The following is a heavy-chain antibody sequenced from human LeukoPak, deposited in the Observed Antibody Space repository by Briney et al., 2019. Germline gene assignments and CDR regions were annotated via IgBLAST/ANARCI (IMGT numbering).Heavy chain of an antibody. CDR1: KFSVGSNY. J-gene: IGHJ4*02. CDR3: ARAFSTTAFDY. CDR2: IYSGGST. Sequence: GGSLRLSCAASKFSVGSNYMTWVRQAPGKGLEWVSLIYSGGSTYCADSVKGRFTISRDNSKNTLYLQMNSLRAEDTAVYYCARAFSTTAFDYWGQGTLVTVSS. V-gene: IGHV3-66*01. D-gene: IGHD4-17*01.